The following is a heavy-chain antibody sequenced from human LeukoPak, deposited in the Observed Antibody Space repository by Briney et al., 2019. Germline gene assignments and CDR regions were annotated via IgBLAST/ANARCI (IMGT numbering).Heavy chain of an antibody. D-gene: IGHD4-11*01. CDR1: GFTFSSYS. J-gene: IGHJ5*02. CDR3: ARDGSNSNWFAP. V-gene: IGHV3-21*01. Sequence: GGSLRLSCAASGFTFSSYSMNWVRQAPGKGREGGSSISSSSSYIYYADSVKGRFTISRDNAKNSLYLQMNSLRAEDTAVYYCARDGSNSNWFAPWGQGTPVTVSS. CDR2: ISSSSSYI.